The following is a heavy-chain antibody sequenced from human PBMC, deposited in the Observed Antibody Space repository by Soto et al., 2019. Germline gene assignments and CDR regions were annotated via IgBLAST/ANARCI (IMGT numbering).Heavy chain of an antibody. D-gene: IGHD3-10*01. Sequence: EVQLVESGGGLVQPGESLRLSCEASGYTFSPFRMHWVRQAPGKGLVWVSHINSDGSTKLYADSVKGRFTISRDNDKNTLYLQMNSVKADDTAVYYCVRDRGKSDSFNVWGRGTMVTVSS. CDR2: INSDGSTK. J-gene: IGHJ3*01. CDR3: VRDRGKSDSFNV. CDR1: GYTFSPFR. V-gene: IGHV3-74*01.